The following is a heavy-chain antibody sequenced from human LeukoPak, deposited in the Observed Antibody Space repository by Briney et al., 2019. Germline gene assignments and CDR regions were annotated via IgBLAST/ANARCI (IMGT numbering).Heavy chain of an antibody. D-gene: IGHD4-17*01. V-gene: IGHV1-69*13. CDR1: GGTFSSYA. CDR2: IIPIFGTA. Sequence: GASVKVSCKASGGTFSSYAISWVRQAPGQGLEWMGGIIPIFGTANYAQKFQGRVTITADESTSTAYMELSSLRSEDTAVYYCARSYGDYVNWFDPWGQGTLVTVSS. J-gene: IGHJ5*02. CDR3: ARSYGDYVNWFDP.